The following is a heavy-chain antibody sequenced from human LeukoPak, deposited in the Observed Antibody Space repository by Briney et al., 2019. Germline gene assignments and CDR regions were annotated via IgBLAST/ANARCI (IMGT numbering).Heavy chain of an antibody. CDR2: INAGNGDT. D-gene: IGHD3-16*02. V-gene: IGHV1-3*01. CDR3: AREEDYVWGSYRPPYFDY. CDR1: GYTFTSYA. J-gene: IGHJ4*02. Sequence: ASVKVSCKASGYTFTSYAMHWVRQAPGQRLEWMGWINAGNGDTKFSQKFQGRVTITRDTSASTAYMELSSLRSEDTAVYYCAREEDYVWGSYRPPYFDYWGQGTLVTVSS.